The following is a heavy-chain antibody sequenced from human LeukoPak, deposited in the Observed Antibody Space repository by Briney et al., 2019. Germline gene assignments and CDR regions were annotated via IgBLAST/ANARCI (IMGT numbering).Heavy chain of an antibody. V-gene: IGHV4-4*02. CDR3: ARDRDYDSSGYGF. J-gene: IGHJ4*02. Sequence: PSETPSLTCAVSGGSISSSNWWSWVRPPPGKGLEWIGEIYHSGSTNYNPSLKSRVTISVDKSKNQFSLKLSSVTAADTAVYYCARDRDYDSSGYGFWGQGTLVTVSS. CDR2: IYHSGST. CDR1: GGSISSSNW. D-gene: IGHD3-22*01.